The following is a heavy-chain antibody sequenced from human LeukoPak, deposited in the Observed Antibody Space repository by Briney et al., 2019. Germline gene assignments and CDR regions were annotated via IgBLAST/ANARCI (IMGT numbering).Heavy chain of an antibody. Sequence: AGGSLRLSCETAGFTFSSYVMHWVRRTPGKGLVWVSRISHDGFISYADSVKGRFTISRDNAKNTLILQMNSLRAEDTAVYYCARAKPADFDLWGRGTLVTVSS. V-gene: IGHV3-74*01. CDR2: ISHDGFI. J-gene: IGHJ2*01. CDR3: ARAKPADFDL. CDR1: GFTFSSYV.